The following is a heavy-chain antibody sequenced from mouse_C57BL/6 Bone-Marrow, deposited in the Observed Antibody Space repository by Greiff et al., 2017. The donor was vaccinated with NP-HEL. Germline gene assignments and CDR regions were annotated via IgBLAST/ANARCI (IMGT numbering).Heavy chain of an antibody. Sequence: QVQLKQPGAGLVKPGASVKLSCKASGYTFTSYWMHWVKQRPGRGLEWIGRIDPSGGGTKYNEKFKSKATLTVDKPSSTAYMKLSSLTSEDSAVYYCASPFYYYGSSYWYFDVWGTGTTVTVSS. D-gene: IGHD1-1*01. V-gene: IGHV1-72*01. CDR1: GYTFTSYW. CDR2: IDPSGGGT. CDR3: ASPFYYYGSSYWYFDV. J-gene: IGHJ1*03.